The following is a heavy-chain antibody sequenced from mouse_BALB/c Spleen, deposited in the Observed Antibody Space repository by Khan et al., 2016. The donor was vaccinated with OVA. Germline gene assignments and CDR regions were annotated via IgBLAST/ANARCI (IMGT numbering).Heavy chain of an antibody. J-gene: IGHJ4*01. Sequence: QVQLKQSGPGLVAPSQSLSITCTVSGFSLNSYGVNWVRQPPGKGLEWLGVIWGDGSTNYHSALKSRLIISKDDSKSQVFLKLNSLQTDDTATYYCAKFTPDYYSMDYWGQGTSVTVSS. CDR2: IWGDGST. CDR1: GFSLNSYG. D-gene: IGHD1-1*01. V-gene: IGHV2-3*01. CDR3: AKFTPDYYSMDY.